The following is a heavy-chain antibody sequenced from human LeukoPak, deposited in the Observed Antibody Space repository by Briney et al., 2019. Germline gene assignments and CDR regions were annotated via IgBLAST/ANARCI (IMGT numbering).Heavy chain of an antibody. D-gene: IGHD1-26*01. V-gene: IGHV4-39*07. CDR1: GDSISSSNYY. CDR3: ARLQNYRIVGATNPPAEYFQH. J-gene: IGHJ1*01. CDR2: IYYSGST. Sequence: SETLSLTCTVSGDSISSSNYYWGWIRQPPGKGLEWIGNIYYSGSTYYNPSLKSRVTISVDTSKNQFSLKLSSVTAADTAVYYCARLQNYRIVGATNPPAEYFQHWGQGTLVTVSS.